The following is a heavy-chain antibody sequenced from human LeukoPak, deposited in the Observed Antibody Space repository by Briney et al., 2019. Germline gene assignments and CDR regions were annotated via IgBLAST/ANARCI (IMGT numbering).Heavy chain of an antibody. CDR3: ARHVSSSRVAYDV. J-gene: IGHJ3*01. CDR1: GYRFTTYW. CDR2: RNPADSDT. Sequence: GESLKISCKGSGYRFTTYWIGWVRQMPGKGLEWIGLRNPADSDTRYSPSFQGQVTISVDKSISTAYLEWSSLKASDTAMYYCARHVSSSRVAYDVWGQGTMVTVSS. V-gene: IGHV5-51*01. D-gene: IGHD2-2*01.